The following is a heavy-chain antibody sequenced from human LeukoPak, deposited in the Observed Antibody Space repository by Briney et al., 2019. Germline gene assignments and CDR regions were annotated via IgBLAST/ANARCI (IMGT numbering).Heavy chain of an antibody. CDR3: ARGTDAEADVDTAIGY. V-gene: IGHV4-34*01. D-gene: IGHD5-18*01. J-gene: IGHJ4*02. CDR1: GGSFSGYY. CDR2: INHSGST. Sequence: PSETLSLTCAVYGGSFSGYYWSWIRQPPGKGLEWIGEINHSGSTNYNPSLKSRVTISVDTSKNQFSLKLSSVTAADTAVYYCARGTDAEADVDTAIGYWGQGTLVTVSS.